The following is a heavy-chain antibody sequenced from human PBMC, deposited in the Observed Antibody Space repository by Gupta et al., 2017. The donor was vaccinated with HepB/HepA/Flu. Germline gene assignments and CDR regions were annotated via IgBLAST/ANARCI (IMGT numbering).Heavy chain of an antibody. V-gene: IGHV3-30-3*01. CDR2: ISYDGSNK. J-gene: IGHJ4*02. CDR1: GFPFSSYA. CDR3: ARDPPGFAQSFDY. Sequence: QVQLVESGGGVVQPGRSLRLSCAASGFPFSSYAMPWVRQAPGKGLEWVAVISYDGSNKYYADSVKGRFTISRDNSKNTLYLQMNSLRAEDTAVYYCARDPPGFAQSFDYWGQGTLVTVSS.